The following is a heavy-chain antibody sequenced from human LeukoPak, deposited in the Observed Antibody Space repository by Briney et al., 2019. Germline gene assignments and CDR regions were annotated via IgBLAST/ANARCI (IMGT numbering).Heavy chain of an antibody. J-gene: IGHJ4*02. D-gene: IGHD3-22*01. CDR3: ARGPRSSSGYYEFDY. Sequence: ASVKVSCKASGYTFTGYYMHWVRQAPGQGLEWTGRINPNSGGTYYAQKFQDRVTMTRDTSISTAYVELSRLTSDDTAVYYCARGPRSSSGYYEFDYWGQGTLVTVSS. CDR1: GYTFTGYY. V-gene: IGHV1-2*06. CDR2: INPNSGGT.